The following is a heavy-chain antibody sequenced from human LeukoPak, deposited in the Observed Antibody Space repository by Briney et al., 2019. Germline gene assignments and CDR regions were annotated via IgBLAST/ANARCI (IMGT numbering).Heavy chain of an antibody. CDR1: GFTFSSYG. V-gene: IGHV3-30*02. D-gene: IGHD3-10*01. J-gene: IGHJ4*02. CDR2: IRYDGSNK. CDR3: AKAFQRGVLITSQD. Sequence: GGSLRLSCAASGFTFSSYGMHWVRQAPGKGLEWVAFIRYDGSNKYYADSVKGRFTISRDNSKNTLYLQMNSLRAEDTAVYYCAKAFQRGVLITSQDWGQGTQITVSS.